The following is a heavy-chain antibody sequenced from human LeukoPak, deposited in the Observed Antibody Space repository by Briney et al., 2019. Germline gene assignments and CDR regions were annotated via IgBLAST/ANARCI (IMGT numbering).Heavy chain of an antibody. J-gene: IGHJ3*02. D-gene: IGHD7-27*01. Sequence: GESLKISCKGSGYSFTSYWIGRGRQMPGQGLEWMGIFYPGDSDTRYSPSFQGQVTISADKYISTAYLQWSSLKASDTAMYYCARHPTLYENWEGVAFDIWGQGTMVIVSS. CDR2: FYPGDSDT. CDR3: ARHPTLYENWEGVAFDI. V-gene: IGHV5-51*01. CDR1: GYSFTSYW.